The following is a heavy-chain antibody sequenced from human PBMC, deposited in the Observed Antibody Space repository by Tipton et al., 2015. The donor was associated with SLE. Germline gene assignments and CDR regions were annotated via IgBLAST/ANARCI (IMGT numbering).Heavy chain of an antibody. CDR1: GESFSGYY. Sequence: TLSLTCSVSGESFSGYYLNWIRQSPGKGLEWIAEIHPRGFTTYNPSLKSRVSISLGASRNPFSLKLSSVTAADTAVYYCARRPPRGGRGDEYFDYWGQGTLVTVSS. V-gene: IGHV4-34*09. CDR3: ARRPPRGGRGDEYFDY. J-gene: IGHJ4*02. CDR2: IHPRGFT. D-gene: IGHD3-16*01.